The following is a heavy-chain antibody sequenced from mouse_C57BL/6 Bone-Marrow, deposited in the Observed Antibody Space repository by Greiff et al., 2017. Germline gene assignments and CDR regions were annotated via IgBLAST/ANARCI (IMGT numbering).Heavy chain of an antibody. CDR1: GYTFTSYW. Sequence: QVQLQQPGAELVMPGASVKLSCKASGYTFTSYWMHWVKQRPGQGLEWIGEIDPSDSYTNYNQKFKGKSTLTVDKSSSTAYMQLSSLTSEDSAVYYCARDGTPFDYWGQGTTLTVSS. CDR2: IDPSDSYT. D-gene: IGHD4-1*01. CDR3: ARDGTPFDY. J-gene: IGHJ2*01. V-gene: IGHV1-69*01.